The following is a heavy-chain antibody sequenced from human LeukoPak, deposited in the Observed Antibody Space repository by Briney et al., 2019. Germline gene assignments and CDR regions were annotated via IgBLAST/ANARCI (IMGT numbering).Heavy chain of an antibody. J-gene: IGHJ4*02. Sequence: ASVKVSCKASGYAFTGYYMHWVRQAPGQGLEWMGWINPTSGGTNYAQKFQGRVTMTSDTSSNTAYMELSRLTADDTAVYYCARADYGHYFDYWGQGTLVTVSS. CDR2: INPTSGGT. D-gene: IGHD4-17*01. CDR3: ARADYGHYFDY. V-gene: IGHV1-2*02. CDR1: GYAFTGYY.